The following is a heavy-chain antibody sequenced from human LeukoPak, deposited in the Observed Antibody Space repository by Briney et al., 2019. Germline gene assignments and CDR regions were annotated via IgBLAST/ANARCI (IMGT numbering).Heavy chain of an antibody. V-gene: IGHV3-48*01. Sequence: PGGSLRLSCVVSGFSFSDHYMDWVRQAPGKGLEWVSYISSSSSTIYYADSVKGRFTISRDNAKNSLYLQMNSLRAEDTAVYYCARDPYYDILTGHPKPYYFDYWGQGTLVTVSS. CDR3: ARDPYYDILTGHPKPYYFDY. J-gene: IGHJ4*02. D-gene: IGHD3-9*01. CDR2: ISSSSSTI. CDR1: GFSFSDHY.